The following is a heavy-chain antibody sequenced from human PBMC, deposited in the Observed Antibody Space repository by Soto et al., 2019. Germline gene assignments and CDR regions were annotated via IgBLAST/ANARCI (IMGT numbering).Heavy chain of an antibody. D-gene: IGHD3-22*01. J-gene: IGHJ4*02. CDR1: GGSISSYY. V-gene: IGHV4-59*01. CDR2: IYYSGST. CDR3: ARSSVYYDSSGSNGYSLDY. Sequence: SETLSLTCTVSGGSISSYYWSWIRQPPGKGLEWIGYIYYSGSTNYNPSLKSRVTISVDTSKNQFSLKLSSVTAADTAVYYCARSSVYYDSSGSNGYSLDYWGQGTLVTVS.